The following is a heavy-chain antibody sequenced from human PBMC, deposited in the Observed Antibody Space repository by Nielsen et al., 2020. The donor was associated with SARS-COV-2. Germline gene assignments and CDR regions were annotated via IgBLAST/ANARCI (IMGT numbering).Heavy chain of an antibody. CDR3: AGDRSAFDI. CDR1: GGSISIGYYS. V-gene: IGHV4-39*07. Sequence: SETLSLTCAVSGGSISIGYYSWSWIRQPPGKGLEWIGSIYYSGSTYYNPSLKSRVTISVDTSKNQFSLKLSSVTAADTAVYYCAGDRSAFDIWGQGTMVTVSS. J-gene: IGHJ3*02. CDR2: IYYSGST.